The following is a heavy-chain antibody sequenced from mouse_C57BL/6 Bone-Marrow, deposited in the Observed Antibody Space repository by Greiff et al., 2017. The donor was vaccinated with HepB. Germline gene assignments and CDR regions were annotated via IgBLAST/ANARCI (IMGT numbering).Heavy chain of an antibody. CDR3: ATYYSNYEDY. Sequence: EVQLVESGGDLVKPGGSLKLSCAASGFTFSSYGMSWVRQTPDKRLEWVATISSGGSYTYYPDSVKGRFTISRDNAKNTLYLQMSSLKSEDTSMYYCATYYSNYEDYWGQGTTLTVSS. J-gene: IGHJ2*01. CDR1: GFTFSSYG. CDR2: ISSGGSYT. V-gene: IGHV5-6*01. D-gene: IGHD2-5*01.